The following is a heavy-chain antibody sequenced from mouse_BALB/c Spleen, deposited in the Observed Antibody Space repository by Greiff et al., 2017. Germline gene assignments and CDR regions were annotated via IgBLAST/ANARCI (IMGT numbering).Heavy chain of an antibody. CDR3: ARPSMITTRDAMDY. J-gene: IGHJ4*01. CDR1: GYTFTSYV. V-gene: IGHV1-14*01. Sequence: VQLQQSGPELVKPGASVKMSCKASGYTFTSYVMHWVKQKPGQGLEWIGYINPYNDGTKYNEKFKGKATLTSDKSSSTAYMELSSLTSEDSAVYYCARPSMITTRDAMDYWGQGTSVTVSS. D-gene: IGHD2-4*01. CDR2: INPYNDGT.